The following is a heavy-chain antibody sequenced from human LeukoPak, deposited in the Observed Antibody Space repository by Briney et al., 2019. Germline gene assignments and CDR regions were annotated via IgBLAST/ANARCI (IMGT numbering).Heavy chain of an antibody. J-gene: IGHJ4*02. CDR2: IFYSGNT. CDR3: ARHRSKWLQSSFDY. D-gene: IGHD5-24*01. CDR1: GGSINSSSYY. Sequence: TLSLTCTVSGGSINSSSYYWGWIRQPPGKGLEWIGSIFYSGNTYDNPSLKSRVTISVDTSKNQFSLKLNSVTAADTAVYYCARHRSKWLQSSFDYWGQGTLVTVSS. V-gene: IGHV4-39*01.